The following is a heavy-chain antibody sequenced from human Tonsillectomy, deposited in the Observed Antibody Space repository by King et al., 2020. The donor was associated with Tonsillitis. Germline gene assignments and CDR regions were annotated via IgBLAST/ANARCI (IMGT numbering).Heavy chain of an antibody. V-gene: IGHV3-30*04. CDR2: ISYDGSNK. D-gene: IGHD2-15*01. CDR3: ARGRWECSSGGSCYSFDS. Sequence: VQLVESGGGVVQPGRSLRLSCAASGFTFSNYAMHWVRQAPGKGLEWVAVISYDGSNKYYADSVKGRFTISRDNSKNTLYLQMNSLRAEDTAVYYCARGRWECSSGGSCYSFDSWGQGTLVTVSS. J-gene: IGHJ4*02. CDR1: GFTFSNYA.